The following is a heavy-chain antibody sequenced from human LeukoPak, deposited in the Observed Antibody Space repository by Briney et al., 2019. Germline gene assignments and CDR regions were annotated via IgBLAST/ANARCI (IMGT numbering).Heavy chain of an antibody. CDR2: INHSGST. CDR1: GGSFSGYY. D-gene: IGHD6-19*01. CDR3: ARAYGGWSPDY. J-gene: IGHJ4*02. V-gene: IGHV4-34*01. Sequence: PSETLSLTCAVCGGSFSGYYWSWIRQPPGKGLEWIGEINHSGSTNYNPSLKSRVTISVDTSKNQFSLKLSSVTAADTAVYYCARAYGGWSPDYWGQGTLVTVSS.